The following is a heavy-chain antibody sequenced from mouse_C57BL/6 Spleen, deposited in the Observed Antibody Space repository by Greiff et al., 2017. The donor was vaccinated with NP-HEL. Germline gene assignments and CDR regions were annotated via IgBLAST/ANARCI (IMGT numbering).Heavy chain of an antibody. CDR2: ISYSGST. J-gene: IGHJ2*01. CDR3: ARGGRGFDY. CDR1: GYSITSGYD. V-gene: IGHV3-1*01. D-gene: IGHD3-3*01. Sequence: EVQVVESGPGMVKPSQSLSLTCTVTGYSITSGYDWHWIRHFPGNKLEWMGYISYSGSTNYNPSLKSRISITHDPSKNHFFLKLNSVTTEDTATYYCARGGRGFDYWGQGTTLTVSS.